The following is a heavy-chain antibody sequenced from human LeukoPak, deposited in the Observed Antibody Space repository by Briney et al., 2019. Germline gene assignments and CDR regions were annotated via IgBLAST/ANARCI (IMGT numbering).Heavy chain of an antibody. D-gene: IGHD1-26*01. V-gene: IGHV3-73*01. J-gene: IGHJ2*01. CDR2: IRSKSYSYTT. Sequence: GGSLRLSCAASGFSFSDSAIHWVRQASGKGLEWVGRIRSKSYSYTTEYVASVKGRFTISRDDSENTAFLQMDSLRTEDTAVYYCVRPSGGGSYSDWYFVLWGRGTLVTVSS. CDR3: VRPSGGGSYSDWYFVL. CDR1: GFSFSDSA.